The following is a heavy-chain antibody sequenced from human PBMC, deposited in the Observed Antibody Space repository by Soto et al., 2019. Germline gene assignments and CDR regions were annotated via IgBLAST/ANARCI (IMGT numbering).Heavy chain of an antibody. J-gene: IGHJ6*02. CDR2: ISYDGSNK. D-gene: IGHD3-3*01. Sequence: PGGSLRLSCAASGFTFSSYAMHWVRQAPGKGLEWVAVISYDGSNKYYADSVKGRFTISRDNSKNTLYLQMNSLRAEDTAVYYCARDDRPDFWSGYSVYYYGMDVWGQGTTVTVSS. V-gene: IGHV3-30-3*01. CDR3: ARDDRPDFWSGYSVYYYGMDV. CDR1: GFTFSSYA.